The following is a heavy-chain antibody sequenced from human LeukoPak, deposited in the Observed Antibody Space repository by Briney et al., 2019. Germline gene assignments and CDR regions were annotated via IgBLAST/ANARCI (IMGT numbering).Heavy chain of an antibody. J-gene: IGHJ4*02. D-gene: IGHD5-24*01. Sequence: SETLSLTCAVYGGSFSGYYWSWIRQPPGKGLEWIGEINHSGSTNYNPSLKSRVTMSVDTSKNQFSLKLSSVTAADTAVYYCAREPYRDGYMSYWGQGTLVTVSS. CDR1: GGSFSGYY. V-gene: IGHV4-34*01. CDR3: AREPYRDGYMSY. CDR2: INHSGST.